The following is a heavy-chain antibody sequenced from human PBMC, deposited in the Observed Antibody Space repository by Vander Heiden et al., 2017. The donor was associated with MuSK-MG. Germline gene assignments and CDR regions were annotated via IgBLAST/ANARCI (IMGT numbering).Heavy chain of an antibody. V-gene: IGHV6-1*01. CDR3: ARGGLVRGAKAFFDP. CDR2: TYYRSKWYI. J-gene: IGHJ5*02. D-gene: IGHD3-10*01. Sequence: QVQLQQSGPGLGKPSQTLSLTCPISGASVFINSAGWNWIRQSPSRGLEWLGRTYYRSKWYIDYAGSVKSRITINPETSKTQFSLQLNSVTPEDTAVYYCARGGLVRGAKAFFDPWGQGTLVPVS. CDR1: GASVFINSAG.